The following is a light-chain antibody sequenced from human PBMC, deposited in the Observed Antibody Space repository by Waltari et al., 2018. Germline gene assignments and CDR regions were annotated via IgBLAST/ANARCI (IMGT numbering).Light chain of an antibody. Sequence: EIVLTQSLGTRSLSPGERVTLSCRASQSVSRALAWYQQKPGQAPSLLIYGASSRATGIPDRFNGSGAGTDFSLTISRLEPEDCSVYYLQHYVGLPLTFGQGAKVEIK. V-gene: IGKV3-20*01. CDR3: QHYVGLPLT. CDR1: QSVSRA. CDR2: GAS. J-gene: IGKJ1*01.